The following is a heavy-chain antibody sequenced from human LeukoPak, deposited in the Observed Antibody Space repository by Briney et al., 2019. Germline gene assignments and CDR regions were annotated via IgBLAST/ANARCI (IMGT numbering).Heavy chain of an antibody. CDR1: GYSFTNYD. CDR2: VNAATGNT. Sequence: GASVKASCKTSGYSFTNYDINWLRQAPGQGPEWMGWVNAATGNTGYAQQFQGRVSMTRDTSRTTAYMELRSLTSEDTAVYFCARVWGPTPIHYFDYWGQGSLVTVSP. D-gene: IGHD3-16*01. V-gene: IGHV1-8*01. CDR3: ARVWGPTPIHYFDY. J-gene: IGHJ4*02.